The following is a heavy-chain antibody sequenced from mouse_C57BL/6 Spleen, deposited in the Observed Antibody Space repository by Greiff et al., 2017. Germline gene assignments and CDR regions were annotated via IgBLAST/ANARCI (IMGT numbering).Heavy chain of an antibody. CDR3: ARTTGTWYFDV. J-gene: IGHJ1*03. CDR1: GFTFTDYY. Sequence: EVKLMESGGGLVQPGGSLSLSCAASGFTFTDYYMSWVRQPPGKALEWLGFIRNKANGYTTEYSASVKGRFTISRDNSQSILYLQMNALRAEDSATYDCARTTGTWYFDVWGTGTTVTVSS. CDR2: IRNKANGYTT. D-gene: IGHD4-1*02. V-gene: IGHV7-3*01.